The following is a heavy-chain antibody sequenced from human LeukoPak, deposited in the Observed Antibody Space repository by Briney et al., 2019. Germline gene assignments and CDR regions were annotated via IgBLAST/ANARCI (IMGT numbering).Heavy chain of an antibody. CDR1: GFTFSSYS. D-gene: IGHD3-22*01. CDR2: ISSSSSYI. J-gene: IGHJ4*02. V-gene: IGHV3-21*01. Sequence: GGSLRLSCAASGFTFSSYSMNWVRQAPGKGLEWVSSISSSSSYIYYADSVKGRFTISRDNAKNSLYLQMNSLRAEDTAVYYCASGRSSGYYGLDYWGQGTLVTVSS. CDR3: ASGRSSGYYGLDY.